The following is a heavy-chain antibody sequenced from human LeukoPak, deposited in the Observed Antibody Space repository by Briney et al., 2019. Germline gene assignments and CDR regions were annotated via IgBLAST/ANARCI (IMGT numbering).Heavy chain of an antibody. CDR2: INPNSGGT. Sequence: ASVKVSCKASGYTFTGYYMHWVRQAPGQGLEWMGWINPNSGGTNYAQKFQGRVTMTRDTSISTAYMELSRLRSDDTAVYYCARDTVFVLRFLEWSALFDYWGQGTLVTVSS. V-gene: IGHV1-2*02. J-gene: IGHJ4*02. CDR3: ARDTVFVLRFLEWSALFDY. D-gene: IGHD3-3*01. CDR1: GYTFTGYY.